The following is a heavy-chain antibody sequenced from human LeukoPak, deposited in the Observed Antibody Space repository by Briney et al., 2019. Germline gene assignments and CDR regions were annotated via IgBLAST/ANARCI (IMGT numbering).Heavy chain of an antibody. J-gene: IGHJ4*02. CDR2: ISAYNGNT. V-gene: IGHV1-18*01. CDR1: GYTFTSYG. Sequence: ASVKVSCKASGYTFTSYGISWVRQAPGQGLEWMGWISAYNGNTNYAQKLQGRVTMTTDTSTSTAYMELRSLRSDDTAVYYCARFRGQWLEYYFGYWGQGTLVTVSS. D-gene: IGHD6-19*01. CDR3: ARFRGQWLEYYFGY.